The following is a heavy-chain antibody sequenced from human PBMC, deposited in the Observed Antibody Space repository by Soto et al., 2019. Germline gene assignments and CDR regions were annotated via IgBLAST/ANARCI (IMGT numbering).Heavy chain of an antibody. CDR1: GFTFSSYG. J-gene: IGHJ6*02. CDR2: ISYDGSNK. D-gene: IGHD2-21*02. CDR3: AKSYCGGDCYGYYYYGMDV. V-gene: IGHV3-30*18. Sequence: SGGGVVQPGRSLRLSCAASGFTFSSYGMHWVRQAPGKGLEWVAVISYDGSNKYYADSVKGRFTISRDNSKNTLYLQMNSLRAEDTAVYYCAKSYCGGDCYGYYYYGMDVWGQGTTVTVSS.